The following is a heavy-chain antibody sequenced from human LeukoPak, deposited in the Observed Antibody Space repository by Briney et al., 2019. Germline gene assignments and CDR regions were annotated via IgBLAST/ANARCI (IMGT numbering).Heavy chain of an antibody. CDR2: NYSGGST. V-gene: IGHV3-53*01. J-gene: IGHJ4*02. CDR3: ARAPPGVHPFDY. CDR1: GFAVSSNY. Sequence: GGSLRLSCAASGFAVSSNYMHWVRQAPGKGLEWVSVNYSGGSTFYADSVKGRFTISRDNSKNTVYLQMNSLRVEDTAVYYCARAPPGVHPFDYWGQGTLVTVSS. D-gene: IGHD3-10*01.